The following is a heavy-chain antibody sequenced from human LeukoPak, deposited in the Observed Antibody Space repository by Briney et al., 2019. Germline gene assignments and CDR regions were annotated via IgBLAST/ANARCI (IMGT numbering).Heavy chain of an antibody. CDR2: ISSSSSYI. J-gene: IGHJ4*02. D-gene: IGHD6-19*01. Sequence: GGSLRLSCTASGFTFSSYSMNWVRQAPGKGLEWVSSISSSSSYIYYADSVKGRFTISRDNAKNSLYLQMNSLRAEDTAVYYCAREMKVSIAVAALDYWGQGTLVTVSS. V-gene: IGHV3-21*01. CDR1: GFTFSSYS. CDR3: AREMKVSIAVAALDY.